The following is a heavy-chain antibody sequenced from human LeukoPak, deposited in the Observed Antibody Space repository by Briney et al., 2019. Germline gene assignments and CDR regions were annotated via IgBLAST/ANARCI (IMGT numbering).Heavy chain of an antibody. Sequence: AGGSLRLSCAVSGXTFSSYAMNWVRQAPGKGLEWVSGISGSGAGTYYADSVKGRFTISRDNSKNTLYLQMNSLRAEDTAVYYCAKMVREFYTISYYFDYWGQGTLVTVSS. J-gene: IGHJ4*02. CDR3: AKMVREFYTISYYFDY. V-gene: IGHV3-23*01. CDR2: ISGSGAGT. CDR1: GXTFSSYA. D-gene: IGHD2-8*01.